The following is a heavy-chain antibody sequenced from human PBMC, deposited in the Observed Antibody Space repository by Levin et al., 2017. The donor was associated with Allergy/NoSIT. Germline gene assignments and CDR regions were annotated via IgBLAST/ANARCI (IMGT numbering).Heavy chain of an antibody. CDR1: GGSISSYY. J-gene: IGHJ3*02. D-gene: IGHD5-24*01. Sequence: SETLSLTCTVSGGSISSYYWSWIRQPPGKGLEWIGYIYYTGSTNYNPSLRSRVTISVDTSKNQFSLKLSSVTAADTAMYYCARHVEMATVWAFDIWGQGTMVTVSS. V-gene: IGHV4-59*01. CDR2: IYYTGST. CDR3: ARHVEMATVWAFDI.